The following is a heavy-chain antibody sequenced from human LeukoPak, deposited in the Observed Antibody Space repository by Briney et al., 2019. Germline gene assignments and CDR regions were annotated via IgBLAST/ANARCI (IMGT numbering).Heavy chain of an antibody. CDR2: ISGSGGST. D-gene: IGHD3-10*01. Sequence: PGGSLRLSCAASGFTFSSYAIGWVRQAPGKGLEWVSAISGSGGSTYYADSVKGRFTIARDNSKTTLYLQMDSLRAEDTAVYYCAIRDYYGSGSIPDFSFFYYYYGMDVWGKGTTVTVSS. CDR3: AIRDYYGSGSIPDFSFFYYYYGMDV. V-gene: IGHV3-23*01. J-gene: IGHJ6*04. CDR1: GFTFSSYA.